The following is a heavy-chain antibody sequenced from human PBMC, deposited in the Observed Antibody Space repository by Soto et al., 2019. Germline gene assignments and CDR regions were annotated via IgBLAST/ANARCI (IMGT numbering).Heavy chain of an antibody. V-gene: IGHV4-30-4*01. CDR2: IYYSGST. CDR3: ARAIVVTIGGMDV. D-gene: IGHD5-12*01. CDR1: GGSINSADYY. J-gene: IGHJ6*02. Sequence: SETLSLTCTVSGGSINSADYYWSWVRQPPGKGLEWIGYIYYSGSTFVNPSLKSRVTISKDMSRNQFSLRLNSMTAADTAVYYCARAIVVTIGGMDVWGQGTTVTVYS.